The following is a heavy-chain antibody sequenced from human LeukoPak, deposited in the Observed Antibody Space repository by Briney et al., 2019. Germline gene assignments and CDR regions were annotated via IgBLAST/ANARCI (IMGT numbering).Heavy chain of an antibody. CDR2: IYYRGST. J-gene: IGHJ4*02. CDR3: ARGLQRGSYNRNTRTRNPYYFDF. CDR1: GRSISSSSYY. Sequence: SETLSLTCTVAGRSISSSSYYWGWIRQPPGKGLEWFGSIYYRGSTYYNPSLKSRVTISVDTSKNQFSLKLSSVTAADTAVYYCARGLQRGSYNRNTRTRNPYYFDFWGQGTLVTVSS. D-gene: IGHD1-26*01. V-gene: IGHV4-39*01.